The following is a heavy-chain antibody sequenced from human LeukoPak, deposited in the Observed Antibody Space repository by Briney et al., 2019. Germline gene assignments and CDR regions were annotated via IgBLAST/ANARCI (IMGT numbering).Heavy chain of an antibody. CDR1: GGSISSDN. J-gene: IGHJ4*02. V-gene: IGHV4-59*01. Sequence: SETLSLTCTVSGGSISSDNWNWIRQPPGKGLEWIGNIYHSGSTNYNPSLRSRVTISIDTSKNQFSLKLSSVTAADTAVYYCAREGLYGDYVWSLDYWGQGTLVTVSS. CDR3: AREGLYGDYVWSLDY. CDR2: IYHSGST. D-gene: IGHD4-17*01.